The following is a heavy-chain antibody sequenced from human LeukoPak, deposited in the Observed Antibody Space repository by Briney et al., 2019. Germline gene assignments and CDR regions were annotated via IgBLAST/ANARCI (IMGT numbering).Heavy chain of an antibody. V-gene: IGHV4-38-2*02. CDR1: GGSISSGYY. CDR3: ASRGYSGYDPYYYYYYMDV. J-gene: IGHJ6*03. Sequence: SETLSLTCTVSGGSISSGYYWGWIRQPPGKGLEWIGSIYHSGSTYYNPSLKSRVTISVDTSKNQFSLKLSSVTAADTAVYYCASRGYSGYDPYYYYYYMDVWGKGTTVTVSS. CDR2: IYHSGST. D-gene: IGHD5-12*01.